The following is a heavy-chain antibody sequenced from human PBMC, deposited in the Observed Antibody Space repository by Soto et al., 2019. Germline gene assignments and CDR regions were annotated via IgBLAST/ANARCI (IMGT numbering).Heavy chain of an antibody. J-gene: IGHJ4*02. CDR1: GFSLSTSGVG. Sequence: QITLKESGPTLVKPTQTLTLTCTFSGFSLSTSGVGVGWIRQPPGKALEWLALIYWDADKRYSPSLKSRLTITKDTSKNQVVLTMTNMDPVDTATYYCAHSLKADYGDYAPFDYWGQGTLVTVSS. CDR2: IYWDADK. D-gene: IGHD4-17*01. V-gene: IGHV2-5*02. CDR3: AHSLKADYGDYAPFDY.